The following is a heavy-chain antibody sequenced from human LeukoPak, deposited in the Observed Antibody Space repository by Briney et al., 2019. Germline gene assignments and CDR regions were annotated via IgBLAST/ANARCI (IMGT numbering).Heavy chain of an antibody. Sequence: SGGSLRLSCAASGFTFSSYAMSWVRQAPGKGLEWVSAISGSGGSTYYADSVKGRFTISRDNAKNSGYLQMNSLRAEDTAVYYCVGGTGWLPLTWGQGTLVTVSS. CDR2: ISGSGGST. V-gene: IGHV3-23*01. CDR1: GFTFSSYA. CDR3: VGGTGWLPLT. J-gene: IGHJ5*01. D-gene: IGHD6-19*01.